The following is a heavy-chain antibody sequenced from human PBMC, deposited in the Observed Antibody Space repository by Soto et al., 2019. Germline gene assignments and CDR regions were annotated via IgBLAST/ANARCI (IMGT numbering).Heavy chain of an antibody. J-gene: IGHJ4*01. V-gene: IGHV4-34*01. CDR1: GGSFSGYY. CDR3: ARGIRGGYYYGSGSSLDY. D-gene: IGHD3-10*01. CDR2: INHSGST. Sequence: QVQLQQWGAGLLKPSETLSLTCAVYGGSFSGYYWSWIRQPPGKGLEWIGEINHSGSTNYNPSLKSRVTISVDTSKNQFSLKLSSVTAADTAVYYCARGIRGGYYYGSGSSLDYWGHGTLVTVSS.